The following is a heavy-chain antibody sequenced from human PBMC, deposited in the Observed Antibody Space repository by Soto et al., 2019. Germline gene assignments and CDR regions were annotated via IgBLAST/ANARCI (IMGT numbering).Heavy chain of an antibody. CDR3: ARDRAFCSARSCYSPPDYYYYMDV. V-gene: IGHV4-59*01. J-gene: IGHJ6*03. CDR1: GVSISSSY. D-gene: IGHD2-15*01. CDR2: IYNSGST. Sequence: QVQLQESGLGLVKPSETLSLTCTVSGVSISSSYWSWIRQPPGKGLEWIGYIYNSGSTNYNPSLKSRVTISVDTSKNQVSLGLSSVTAADTAVYYCARDRAFCSARSCYSPPDYYYYMDVWGKGTTVTVS.